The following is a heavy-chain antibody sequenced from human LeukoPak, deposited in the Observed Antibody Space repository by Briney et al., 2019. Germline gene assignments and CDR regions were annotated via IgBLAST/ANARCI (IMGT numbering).Heavy chain of an antibody. CDR1: GYTFTSYG. Sequence: ASVKVSCKASGYTFTSYGISWVRQARGQGLEWMGWISAYNGNTNYAQKLQGRVTMTTDTSTSTAYMELRSLRSDDTAVYYCARDGYYYDSSGYYPFDYWGQGTLVTVSS. CDR3: ARDGYYYDSSGYYPFDY. D-gene: IGHD3-22*01. CDR2: ISAYNGNT. J-gene: IGHJ4*02. V-gene: IGHV1-18*01.